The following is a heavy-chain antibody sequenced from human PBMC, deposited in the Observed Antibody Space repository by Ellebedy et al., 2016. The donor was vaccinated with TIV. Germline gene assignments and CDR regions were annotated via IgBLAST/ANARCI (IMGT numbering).Heavy chain of an antibody. V-gene: IGHV3-7*01. CDR3: ATDESYGDYLSPTHAFVI. D-gene: IGHD4-17*01. Sequence: GESLKISCAASGFTFSSYWMTWVRQAPGKGLEWVANINQDGSEKFYVDSVNGRFTVSRDNAKNSLYLHLNSLRAEDTAMYYCATDESYGDYLSPTHAFVIWGQGTMVTVSS. CDR2: INQDGSEK. J-gene: IGHJ3*02. CDR1: GFTFSSYW.